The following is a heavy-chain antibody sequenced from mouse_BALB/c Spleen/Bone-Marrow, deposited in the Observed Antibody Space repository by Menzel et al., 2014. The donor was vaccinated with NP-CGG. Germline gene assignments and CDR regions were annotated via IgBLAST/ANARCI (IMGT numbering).Heavy chain of an antibody. CDR2: IDPANGNT. V-gene: IGHV14-3*02. J-gene: IGHJ4*01. Sequence: QQQSGAELVKPAASVKLSCTASGFNIKDTYMHWVKQRPEQGLEWIGRIDPANGNTKYDPKFQDKATITADTSSNTAYLQLSSLTSEDTAVYYCARWEYYAMDYWGQGTSVTVSS. D-gene: IGHD4-1*01. CDR3: ARWEYYAMDY. CDR1: GFNIKDTY.